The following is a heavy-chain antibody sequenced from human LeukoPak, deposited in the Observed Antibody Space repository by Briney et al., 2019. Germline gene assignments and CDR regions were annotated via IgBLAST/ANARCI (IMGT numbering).Heavy chain of an antibody. D-gene: IGHD3-9*01. CDR1: GYTFTGYY. CDR3: ARVPRGDILTGYFDDAFDI. J-gene: IGHJ3*02. Sequence: ASVKVSCKASGYTFTGYYMHWVRQAPGQGLEWMGWINPNSGGTNYAQKFQGRVTITRDTSISTAYMELSRLRSDDTAVYYCARVPRGDILTGYFDDAFDIWGQGTMVTVSS. CDR2: INPNSGGT. V-gene: IGHV1-2*02.